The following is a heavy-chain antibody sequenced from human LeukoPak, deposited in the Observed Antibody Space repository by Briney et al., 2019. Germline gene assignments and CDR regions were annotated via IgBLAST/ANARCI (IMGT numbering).Heavy chain of an antibody. J-gene: IGHJ4*02. CDR1: GYTFTSYG. V-gene: IGHV1-18*01. CDR2: ISAYNGNT. D-gene: IGHD3-22*01. Sequence: VASVKVSCKASGYTFTSYGISWVRQAPGQGLEWMGWISAYNGNTNYAQKLQGRVTMTTDTSTSTAYMELRSLRSDDTAVYYCARDLEITMIVVVTPSFDYWGQGTLVTVSS. CDR3: ARDLEITMIVVVTPSFDY.